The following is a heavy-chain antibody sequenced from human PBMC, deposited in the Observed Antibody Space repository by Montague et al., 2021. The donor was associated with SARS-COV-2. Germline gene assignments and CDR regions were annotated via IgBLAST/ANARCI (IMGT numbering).Heavy chain of an antibody. Sequence: SLRLSCAASGFTFGDYAMHWVRQTPGKGLEWVSGIRWNSGRSGYADSVKCRFTIYLYNAKNSLYLQMNSLRTEDTAVYDCEKDYYFGAFDIWGQGTMGTVSS. CDR3: EKDYYFGAFDI. CDR2: IRWNSGRS. V-gene: IGHV3-9*01. D-gene: IGHD3-10*01. CDR1: GFTFGDYA. J-gene: IGHJ3*02.